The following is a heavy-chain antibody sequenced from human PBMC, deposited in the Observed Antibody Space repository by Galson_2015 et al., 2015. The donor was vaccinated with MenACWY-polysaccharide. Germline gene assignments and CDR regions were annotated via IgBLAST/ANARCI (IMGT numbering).Heavy chain of an antibody. J-gene: IGHJ6*02. V-gene: IGHV3-7*01. Sequence: ALRLSCAASGFTFSSYWMAWVRLAAGKGLEWVANIKKDGSEKYYVDDVKGRFTISRDNSKNSLYLQMHSLRAEDTAVYSCARGQYGMDVWGQGTTVAVSS. CDR3: ARGQYGMDV. CDR2: IKKDGSEK. CDR1: GFTFSSYW.